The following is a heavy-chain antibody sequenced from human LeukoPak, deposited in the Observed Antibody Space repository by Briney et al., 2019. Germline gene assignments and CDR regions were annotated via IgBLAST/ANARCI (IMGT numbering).Heavy chain of an antibody. CDR2: ISYDGSNK. J-gene: IGHJ4*02. V-gene: IGHV3-30-3*01. Sequence: GGSLRLSCAASGFTFSSYAMHWVRQAPGKGLEWVAVISYDGSNKYYADSVKGRFTISRDNSKNTLYLQMNSLRAEDTAVYYCARDIWTAMETGPFDYWGQGTLVTVSS. CDR3: ARDIWTAMETGPFDY. CDR1: GFTFSSYA. D-gene: IGHD5-18*01.